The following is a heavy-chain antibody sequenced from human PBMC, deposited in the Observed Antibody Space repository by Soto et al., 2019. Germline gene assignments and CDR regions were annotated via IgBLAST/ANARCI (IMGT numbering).Heavy chain of an antibody. J-gene: IGHJ5*02. CDR1: GCSISSYY. V-gene: IGHV4-59*01. Sequence: PSETLSLTCTVSGCSISSYYWSWIRQPPGKGLEWIGYIYYSGSTNYNPSLKSRVTISVDTSKNQFSLKLSSVTAADTAVYYCARVTRGWSLDPWGQGTLVTVS. CDR2: IYYSGST. D-gene: IGHD6-19*01. CDR3: ARVTRGWSLDP.